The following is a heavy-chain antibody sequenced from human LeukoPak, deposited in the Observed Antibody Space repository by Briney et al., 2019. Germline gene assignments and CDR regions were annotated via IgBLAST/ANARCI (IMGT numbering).Heavy chain of an antibody. CDR1: GFTFGSYA. CDR3: AKTESPAAATSYFDY. J-gene: IGHJ4*02. Sequence: PGGSLRLSCAASGFTFGSYAMHWVRQAPGKGLEWVAVISYDGSNKYYADSVKGRFTISRDNSKNTLYLQMNSLRAEDTAVYYCAKTESPAAATSYFDYWGQGTLVTVSS. CDR2: ISYDGSNK. V-gene: IGHV3-30-3*02. D-gene: IGHD6-13*01.